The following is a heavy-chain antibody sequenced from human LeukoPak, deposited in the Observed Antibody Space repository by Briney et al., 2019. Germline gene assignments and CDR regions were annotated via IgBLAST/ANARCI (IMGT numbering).Heavy chain of an antibody. CDR2: IYTSGTT. CDR3: ARLGSSGSAQYFQD. Sequence: SETLSLTCTVSGDPISSYYWSWIRQPAEKGLEWIGRIYTSGTTNYNSSLKSRLTMSVDTSKNQFSLKLSSVTAADTAVYYCARLGSSGSAQYFQDWGQGTLVTVSS. CDR1: GDPISSYY. V-gene: IGHV4-4*07. J-gene: IGHJ1*01. D-gene: IGHD6-19*01.